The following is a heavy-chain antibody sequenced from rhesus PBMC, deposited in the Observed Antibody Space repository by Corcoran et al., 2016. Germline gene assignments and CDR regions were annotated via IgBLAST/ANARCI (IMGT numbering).Heavy chain of an antibody. V-gene: IGHV3-100*02. CDR1: GFTFSSYE. D-gene: IGHD4-23*01. CDR3: TRGSNYVDDY. J-gene: IGHJ4*01. CDR2: ISESGGTT. Sequence: DVQLVESGGGSVKPGGSLRLYCVASGFTFSSYEMHWDRQAPGKGMEWVSDISESGGTTYYADSVRGRFTNSRDNAKNSLFLQMTSLRAEDTAVYYCTRGSNYVDDYWGQGVLVTVSS.